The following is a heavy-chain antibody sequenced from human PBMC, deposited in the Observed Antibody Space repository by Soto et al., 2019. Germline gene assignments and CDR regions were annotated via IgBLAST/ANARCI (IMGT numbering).Heavy chain of an antibody. CDR3: ARCSDIGDKRDAFDV. V-gene: IGHV4-31*03. CDR2: IYYSGAT. Sequence: QVQLQESGPGLVRPSETLSLTCSVSGDSIGSTIHYWSWIRRHPGMGLEYIGYIYYSGATYYSPSLESRVTISVDTSKNQFSLKLTSVTAADTARYYCARCSDIGDKRDAFDVWGQGTMVTVSS. D-gene: IGHD4-17*01. CDR1: GDSIGSTIHY. J-gene: IGHJ3*01.